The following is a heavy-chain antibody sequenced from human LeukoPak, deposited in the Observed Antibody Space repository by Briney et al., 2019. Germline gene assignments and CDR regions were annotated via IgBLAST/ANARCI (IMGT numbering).Heavy chain of an antibody. V-gene: IGHV3-21*01. CDR1: GFTLSSYS. Sequence: NPGGSLRLSCAASGFTLSSYSMDWVRQAPGKGVEWVSSISSSSSDIYYADSVKGRFTSSRDDPKHSLSLQMNSLRAEDTAVYYCARAYSLADSFHPWGQGPLLTVSS. CDR2: ISSSSSDI. CDR3: ARAYSLADSFHP. J-gene: IGHJ5*02. D-gene: IGHD5-18*01.